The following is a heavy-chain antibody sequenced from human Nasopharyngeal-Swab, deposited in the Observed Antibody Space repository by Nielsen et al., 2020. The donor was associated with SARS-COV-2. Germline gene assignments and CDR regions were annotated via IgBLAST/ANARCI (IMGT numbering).Heavy chain of an antibody. V-gene: IGHV3-74*01. Sequence: GESLKISCAASEFTFSNYWMHGVRQAPGKGLVWVSRINSDGSTTNYEDSVKGRFTISRDNAKKTLYLQMNSLRAEDTAVYYCARGHYYDILTGYYSGYYMGVWGKGTTVTVSS. CDR2: INSDGSTT. CDR3: ARGHYYDILTGYYSGYYMGV. D-gene: IGHD3-9*01. J-gene: IGHJ6*03. CDR1: EFTFSNYW.